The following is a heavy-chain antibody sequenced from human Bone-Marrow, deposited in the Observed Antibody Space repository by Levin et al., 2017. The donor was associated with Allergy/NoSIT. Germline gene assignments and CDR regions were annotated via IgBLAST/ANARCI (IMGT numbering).Heavy chain of an antibody. D-gene: IGHD6-19*01. J-gene: IGHJ4*02. CDR1: GYTFSNYY. Sequence: PGESLKISCKTSGYTFSNYYMHWVRQAPGQGLEWMGWINPDSGGTKYAQKFQGSVTMTRDTSLSTAYMELNSLRSDDTAVYYCARVVGFNYNSGLSHWGQGTLVTVSS. CDR2: INPDSGGT. V-gene: IGHV1-2*02. CDR3: ARVVGFNYNSGLSH.